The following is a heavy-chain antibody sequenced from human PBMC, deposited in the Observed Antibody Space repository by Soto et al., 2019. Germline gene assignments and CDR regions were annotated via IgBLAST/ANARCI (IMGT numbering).Heavy chain of an antibody. CDR1: GYTFTSYY. CDR2: INPSGGST. D-gene: IGHD2-8*01. Sequence: ASVKVSCKASGYTFTSYYMHWVRQAPGQGLEWMGIINPSGGSTSYAQKFQGRVTMTRDTSTSTVYMELSSLRSEDTAVYYCARDVGYCTNGACSHAFDIWGQGTMVTVSS. V-gene: IGHV1-46*01. J-gene: IGHJ3*02. CDR3: ARDVGYCTNGACSHAFDI.